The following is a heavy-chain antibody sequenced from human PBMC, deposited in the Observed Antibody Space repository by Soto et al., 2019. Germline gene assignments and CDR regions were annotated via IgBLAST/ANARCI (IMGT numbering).Heavy chain of an antibody. Sequence: EVQLLESGGGLVQPGGSLRLSCAASGFTFSSYAMSWVRQAPGKGLEWVSAISGSGGSTYYADSVKGRFTISRDNSKNTLYLQMTSLRADETAVHYCAKDRTPYSSSWYCMDVWGKGTKVTVSS. J-gene: IGHJ6*03. V-gene: IGHV3-23*01. CDR2: ISGSGGST. CDR3: AKDRTPYSSSWYCMDV. D-gene: IGHD6-13*01. CDR1: GFTFSSYA.